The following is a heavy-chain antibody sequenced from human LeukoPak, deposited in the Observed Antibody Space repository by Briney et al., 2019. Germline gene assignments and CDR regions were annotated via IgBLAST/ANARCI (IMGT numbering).Heavy chain of an antibody. Sequence: GGSLRLSCAASGFTFSNSSMHWVRQAPGKGLEWVAFIGRDGTTKFYADSVKGRFTISGDNSKNTASLQMNSLRTEDTAIYYCAKDGGWTFDLWGQGTMVTVSS. CDR2: IGRDGTTK. V-gene: IGHV3-30*02. J-gene: IGHJ3*01. CDR3: AKDGGWTFDL. CDR1: GFTFSNSS. D-gene: IGHD2-15*01.